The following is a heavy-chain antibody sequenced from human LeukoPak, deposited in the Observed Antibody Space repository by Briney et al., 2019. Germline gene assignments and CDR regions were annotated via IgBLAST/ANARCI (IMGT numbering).Heavy chain of an antibody. CDR2: IYYSGST. CDR1: GGSISSYY. Sequence: SETLSLTCTVSGGSISSYYWSWIPQPPGKGLEWIGYIYYSGSTNYNPSLKSRVTISVDTSKNQFSLKLSSVTAADTAVYYCARERKDYEGYYGMDVWGQGTTVTVSS. CDR3: ARERKDYEGYYGMDV. J-gene: IGHJ6*02. D-gene: IGHD4-17*01. V-gene: IGHV4-59*01.